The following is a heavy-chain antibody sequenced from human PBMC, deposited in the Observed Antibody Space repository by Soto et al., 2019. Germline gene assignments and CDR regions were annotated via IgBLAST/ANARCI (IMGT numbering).Heavy chain of an antibody. CDR1: GDSVSNNGAT. CDR2: AYYRSRWQY. D-gene: IGHD1-26*01. V-gene: IGHV6-1*01. CDR3: ARDPPDLNSGFDY. Sequence: SQTLSLTCAICGDSVSNNGATWNWIRQSPSRGLEWLGRAYYRSRWQYDYATSVRSRITINPDTSKNQFSLQLSSVTPEDTAVYYCARDPPDLNSGFDYWGQGSLVPVSS. J-gene: IGHJ4*02.